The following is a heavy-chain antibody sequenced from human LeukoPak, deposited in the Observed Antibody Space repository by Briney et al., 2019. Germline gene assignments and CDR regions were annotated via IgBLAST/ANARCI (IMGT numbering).Heavy chain of an antibody. CDR1: GGSISSYY. CDR3: ARDARSGSGSYYPYYYYYYMDV. J-gene: IGHJ6*03. Sequence: SETLSLTCTVSGGSISSYYWSWIRQPPGKGLEWIGYIYYSGSTNYNPSLKSRVTISVDTSKNQFSLKLSSVTVADTAVYYCARDARSGSGSYYPYYYYYYMDVWGKGTTVTVSS. D-gene: IGHD3-10*01. V-gene: IGHV4-59*01. CDR2: IYYSGST.